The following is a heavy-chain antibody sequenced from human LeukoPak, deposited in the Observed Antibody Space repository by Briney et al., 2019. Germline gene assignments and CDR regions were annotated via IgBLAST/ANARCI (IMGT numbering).Heavy chain of an antibody. Sequence: PGGSLRLSCAASGFTFKTYTMHWVRRAPGMGLEWVSSISSSSSYIFYADSVKGRFTISRDNAKNSLCLQMSSLRAEDAAVYYCAREGGYQYYYAMDVWGQGTTVTVSS. CDR2: ISSSSSYI. CDR3: AREGGYQYYYAMDV. CDR1: GFTFKTYT. D-gene: IGHD3-16*01. J-gene: IGHJ6*02. V-gene: IGHV3-21*01.